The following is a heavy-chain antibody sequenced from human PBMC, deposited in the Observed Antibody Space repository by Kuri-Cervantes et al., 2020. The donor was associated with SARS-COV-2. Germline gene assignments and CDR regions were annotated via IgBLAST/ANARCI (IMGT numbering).Heavy chain of an antibody. CDR3: ARDIFSGDGYNYYYYYGMDV. CDR2: IYTSGST. D-gene: IGHD5-24*01. Sequence: SETLSLTCTVSGGSISSYYWSWIRQPAGKGLEWIGRIYTSGSTNYNPSLKSRVTISVDTSKNQFSLKLSSVTAADTAVYYCARDIFSGDGYNYYYYYGMDVWGQGTTVTVSS. V-gene: IGHV4-4*07. CDR1: GGSISSYY. J-gene: IGHJ6*02.